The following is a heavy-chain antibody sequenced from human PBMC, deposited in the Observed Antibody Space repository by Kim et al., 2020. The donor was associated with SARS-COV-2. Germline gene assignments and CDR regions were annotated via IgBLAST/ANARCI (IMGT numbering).Heavy chain of an antibody. CDR1: GGSISSGGYY. CDR2: IYYSGST. D-gene: IGHD2-15*01. Sequence: SETLSLTCTVSGGSISSGGYYWSWIRQHPGKGLEWIGYIYYSGSTYYNPSLKSRVTISVDTSKNQFSLKLSSVTAADTAVYYCASTALDYSDYYYGMDVWGQGTTVTVSS. CDR3: ASTALDYSDYYYGMDV. J-gene: IGHJ6*02. V-gene: IGHV4-31*03.